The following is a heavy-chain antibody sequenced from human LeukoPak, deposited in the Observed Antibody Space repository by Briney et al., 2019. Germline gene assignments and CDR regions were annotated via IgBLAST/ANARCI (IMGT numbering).Heavy chain of an antibody. CDR3: AREIASGYYGMDV. Sequence: PSETLSLTCAVYGGSFSSSSYYWGWIRQPPGKGLEWIGSIYYSGSTYYNPSLKSRVTISVDTSKNQFSLKLSSVTAADTAVYYCAREIASGYYGMDVWGQGTTVTVSS. D-gene: IGHD6-6*01. J-gene: IGHJ6*02. CDR2: IYYSGST. V-gene: IGHV4-39*02. CDR1: GGSFSSSSYY.